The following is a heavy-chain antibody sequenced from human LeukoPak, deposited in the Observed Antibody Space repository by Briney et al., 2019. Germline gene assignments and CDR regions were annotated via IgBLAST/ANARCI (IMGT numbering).Heavy chain of an antibody. D-gene: IGHD2-15*01. Sequence: GGSLRLSCAASGFTFDDYAMHWVRQAPGKGLEWVSLIYSGGTTYYADSVKGRFTISRDNSKNTLYLQMNSLRAEDTAVYYCAKQDKDIVVVVARQQIPEWFDPWGQGTLVTVSS. CDR3: AKQDKDIVVVVARQQIPEWFDP. J-gene: IGHJ5*02. CDR2: IYSGGTT. V-gene: IGHV3-23*03. CDR1: GFTFDDYA.